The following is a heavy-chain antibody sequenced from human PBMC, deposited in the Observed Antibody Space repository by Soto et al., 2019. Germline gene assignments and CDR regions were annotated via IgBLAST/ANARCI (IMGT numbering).Heavy chain of an antibody. CDR2: IYFGGST. CDR1: GGSISSSTYY. Sequence: QLQLQESGPGLVKPSETLSLTCTVSGGSISSSTYYWGWIRQPPGKGLEWIGSIYFGGSTYYNPSLKRRVTTPVDTSKSQFSLKLSSVTAADTAVYYCARRGGPADFWGQGTLVTVSS. V-gene: IGHV4-39*01. J-gene: IGHJ4*02. CDR3: ARRGGPADF. D-gene: IGHD3-16*01.